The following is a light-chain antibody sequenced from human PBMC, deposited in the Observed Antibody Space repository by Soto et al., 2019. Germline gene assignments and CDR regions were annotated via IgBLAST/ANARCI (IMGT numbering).Light chain of an antibody. J-gene: IGKJ1*01. CDR1: QSVSSN. CDR2: GAS. Sequence: STATLSVSPGERATLSCRASQSVSSNLAWYQQKPGQAPRVLIYGASTRATNIPARFSGSGSGTDFTLTISSLQSQDFALYYCQHYNNWPTFGQGTKVDI. V-gene: IGKV3-15*01. CDR3: QHYNNWPT.